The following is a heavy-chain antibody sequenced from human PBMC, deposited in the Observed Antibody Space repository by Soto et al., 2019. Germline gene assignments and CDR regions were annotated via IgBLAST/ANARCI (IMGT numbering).Heavy chain of an antibody. J-gene: IGHJ6*03. Sequence: EVQLVESGGGLVQPGGSLRLSCAASGFTFSSYSMNWVRQAPGKGLEWVSYISSSSSTIYYADSVKGRFTISRDNAKNSLYLHMNSLRAEDTAVYYCARDDDFWSGSYYYYYYMDVWGKGTTVTVSS. CDR2: ISSSSSTI. CDR3: ARDDDFWSGSYYYYYYMDV. D-gene: IGHD3-3*01. CDR1: GFTFSSYS. V-gene: IGHV3-48*01.